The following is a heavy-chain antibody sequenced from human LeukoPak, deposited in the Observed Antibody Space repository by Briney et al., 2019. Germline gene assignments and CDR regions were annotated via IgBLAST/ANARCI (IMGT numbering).Heavy chain of an antibody. Sequence: SETLSLTCTVSGGSISSYYWSWIRQPAGKGLEWIGRIYTSGSTNYNPSLKSRVTISVDTSKNQFSLKLSSVTAADTAVYYCARGEGNGYNYDAGAFDIWGQGTMVTVSS. CDR2: IYTSGST. CDR3: ARGEGNGYNYDAGAFDI. V-gene: IGHV4-4*07. D-gene: IGHD5-24*01. J-gene: IGHJ3*02. CDR1: GGSISSYY.